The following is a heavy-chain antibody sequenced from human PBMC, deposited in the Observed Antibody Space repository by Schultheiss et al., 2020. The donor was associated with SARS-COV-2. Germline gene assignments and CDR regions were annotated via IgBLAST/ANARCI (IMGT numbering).Heavy chain of an antibody. J-gene: IGHJ2*01. V-gene: IGHV4-34*01. CDR1: GGSFSGYY. CDR3: ARERRMTTVVTSWYFDL. D-gene: IGHD4-23*01. CDR2: ISHGGST. Sequence: SETLSLTCAVYGGSFSGYYWSWIRQFPGKGLEWIGEISHGGSTNYNPSLKSRVIISVDTSKNQFSLKLSSVTAADTAVYYCARERRMTTVVTSWYFDLWGRGTLVTVSS.